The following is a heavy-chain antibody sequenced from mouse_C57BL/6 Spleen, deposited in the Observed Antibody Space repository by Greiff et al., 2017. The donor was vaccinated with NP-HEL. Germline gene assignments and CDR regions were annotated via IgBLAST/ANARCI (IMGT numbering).Heavy chain of an antibody. CDR1: GYTFTSYT. J-gene: IGHJ1*03. CDR3: ARRGTTGYFDV. CDR2: INPSRGYP. D-gene: IGHD1-1*01. V-gene: IGHV1-4*01. Sequence: QVQLKESGAELARPGASVKMSCKASGYTFTSYTMHWVKQRPGQGLEWIGYINPSRGYPKYTQKFKDKATFTADKSASTAYMQLSSLTSEDAAVYYCARRGTTGYFDVWGTGTTVTVSS.